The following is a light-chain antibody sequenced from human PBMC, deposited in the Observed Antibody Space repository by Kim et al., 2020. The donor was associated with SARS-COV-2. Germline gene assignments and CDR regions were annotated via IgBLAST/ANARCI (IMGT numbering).Light chain of an antibody. V-gene: IGLV3-19*01. CDR2: GKN. CDR1: SLRSYY. CDR3: NSRDSSGNHLV. Sequence: SALPQDPAVSVALGQTVRITCHGDSLRSYYASWYQQKPGQAPVLVIYGKNNRPSGIPDRFSGSSSGNTASLTITGAQAEDEADYYCNSRDSSGNHLVFGGGTKRTVL. J-gene: IGLJ3*02.